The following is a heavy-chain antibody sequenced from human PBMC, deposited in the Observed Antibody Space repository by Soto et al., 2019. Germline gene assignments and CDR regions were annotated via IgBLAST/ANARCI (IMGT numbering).Heavy chain of an antibody. V-gene: IGHV4-34*01. J-gene: IGHJ1*01. CDR2: ITHSGSS. CDR3: ARGLEYFQH. Sequence: QVEQQQWGAGLLKPSETLSLPCDVFNGSFRGYYWSWIRQPPGKGLEWIAEITHSGSSNYNPSLKSRVTMSLDRSKNHFSLKLTSVTAADTAVYYCARGLEYFQHWGQGTLVTVSS. CDR1: NGSFRGYY.